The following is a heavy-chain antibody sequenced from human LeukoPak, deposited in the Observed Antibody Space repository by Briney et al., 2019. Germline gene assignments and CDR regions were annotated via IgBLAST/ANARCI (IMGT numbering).Heavy chain of an antibody. CDR3: ARGGRYYYGSGREVSFYYYGMDV. V-gene: IGHV4-34*01. CDR2: INHSGST. D-gene: IGHD3-10*01. CDR1: GGSFRGYY. Sequence: SETLSLTCAVYGGSFRGYYWSGIRQPPGKGLEGMGEINHSGSTNYNPSLKSRVTISVDTSKNQFSLKLSSVTAADTAVYYCARGGRYYYGSGREVSFYYYGMDVWGQGTTVTVSS. J-gene: IGHJ6*02.